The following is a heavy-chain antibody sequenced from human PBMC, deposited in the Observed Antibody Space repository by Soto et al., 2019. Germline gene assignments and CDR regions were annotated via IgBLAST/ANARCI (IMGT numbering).Heavy chain of an antibody. Sequence: EVQLVESGGGLVQPGGSLKLSCAASGFTVSGSTVHWVRQASGKGLEWVGRIRSKTNSYATAYAASVKVRFTISRDDSKNTAYLQMTSLKPEDTAVYYCTSHLGELSSPRAFDIWGQGTMVTVSS. CDR2: IRSKTNSYAT. CDR3: TSHLGELSSPRAFDI. J-gene: IGHJ3*02. CDR1: GFTVSGST. V-gene: IGHV3-73*01. D-gene: IGHD3-16*02.